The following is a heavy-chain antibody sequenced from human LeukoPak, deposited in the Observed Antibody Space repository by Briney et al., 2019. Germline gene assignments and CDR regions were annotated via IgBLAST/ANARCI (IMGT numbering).Heavy chain of an antibody. D-gene: IGHD2-15*01. Sequence: GASVKVSCKVSGYTLTELSMHWVRQAPGKGLEWMGGFDPGDGETIYAQKFQGRVTMTEDTSTDTAYMELSSLRSEDTAVYYCATGPCSGGSCYSVAYFQHWGQGTLVTVSS. CDR2: FDPGDGET. CDR3: ATGPCSGGSCYSVAYFQH. CDR1: GYTLTELS. J-gene: IGHJ1*01. V-gene: IGHV1-24*01.